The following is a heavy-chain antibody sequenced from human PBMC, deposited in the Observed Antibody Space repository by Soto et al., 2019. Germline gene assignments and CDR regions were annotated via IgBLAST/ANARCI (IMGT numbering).Heavy chain of an antibody. D-gene: IGHD5-12*01. CDR2: VSASGSTI. J-gene: IGHJ3*01. V-gene: IGHV3-48*03. Sequence: GGSLRLSCAGSGFTFSDYEMDWVRQAPGKGLEWVAYVSASGSTIFYADSVKGRFVISRDNAESSLFLQMNSLRADDTALYYCTKEKSAVDSGYDAFDVWGQGTMVTVS. CDR3: TKEKSAVDSGYDAFDV. CDR1: GFTFSDYE.